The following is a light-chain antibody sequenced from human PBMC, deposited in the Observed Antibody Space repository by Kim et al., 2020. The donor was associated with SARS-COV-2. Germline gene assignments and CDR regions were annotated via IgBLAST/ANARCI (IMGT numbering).Light chain of an antibody. J-gene: IGKJ2*01. CDR3: QQYNGYHT. CDR1: QSISSW. CDR2: RAS. V-gene: IGKV1-5*03. Sequence: DIQMTQSPSTLSASVGDRVTITCRASQSISSWLAWYQQKPGKAPKLLIYRASSLESGVPSRFSGSASGTEFTLTISSLQTDDFATYYCQQYNGYHTFGQGTKLEI.